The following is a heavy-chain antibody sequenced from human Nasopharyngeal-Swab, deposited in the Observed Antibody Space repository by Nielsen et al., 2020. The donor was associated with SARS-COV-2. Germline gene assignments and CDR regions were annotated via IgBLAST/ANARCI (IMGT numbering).Heavy chain of an antibody. CDR2: IYYSGST. V-gene: IGHV4-39*01. CDR3: ARARSYGSGRNPKGGGNFDY. Sequence: WIRQPPGKGLEWIGYIYYSGSTYYNPSLKSRVTISVDTSKNQFSLKLSSVTAADTAVYYCARARSYGSGRNPKGGGNFDYWGQGTLVTVSS. D-gene: IGHD3-10*01. J-gene: IGHJ4*02.